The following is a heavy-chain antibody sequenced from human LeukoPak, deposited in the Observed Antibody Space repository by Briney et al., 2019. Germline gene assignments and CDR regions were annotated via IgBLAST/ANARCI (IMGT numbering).Heavy chain of an antibody. CDR1: GFNFSSYW. CDR3: ARDYARGVVVVAATSLDY. CDR2: IKQDGSEK. Sequence: GGSLRLFCAASGFNFSSYWMSWVRQAPGKGLEWVANIKQDGSEKYYVDSVKGRFTISRDNAKNSLYLQMNSLRAEDTAVYYCARDYARGVVVVAATSLDYWGQGTLVTVSS. V-gene: IGHV3-7*03. D-gene: IGHD2-15*01. J-gene: IGHJ4*02.